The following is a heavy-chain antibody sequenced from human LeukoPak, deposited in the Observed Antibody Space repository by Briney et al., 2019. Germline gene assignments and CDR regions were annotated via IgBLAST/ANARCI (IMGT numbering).Heavy chain of an antibody. Sequence: ASVTVSCKASGYTFTSYDINWVRQATGQGLEWMGWMNPNSGNTGYAQKFQGRVTVTRNTSISTAYMELSSLRSEDTAVYYCARARGVATRAFDPWGQGTLVTVSS. CDR3: ARARGVATRAFDP. D-gene: IGHD5-12*01. CDR1: GYTFTSYD. J-gene: IGHJ5*02. CDR2: MNPNSGNT. V-gene: IGHV1-8*01.